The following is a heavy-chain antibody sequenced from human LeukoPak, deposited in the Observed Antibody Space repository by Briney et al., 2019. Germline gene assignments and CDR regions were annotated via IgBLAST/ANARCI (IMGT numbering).Heavy chain of an antibody. CDR1: GGSISSTSYY. CDR2: IYYSGST. Sequence: SETLSLTCTVSGGSISSTSYYWGWIRQPPGKGLQWIGNIYYSGSTYYNPSLKSRVTISVDTSKNQFSLKLSSVTAADTAVYYCAREKIGYCSSNSCFTDYYYYYMDVWGKGTTVTVSS. J-gene: IGHJ6*03. CDR3: AREKIGYCSSNSCFTDYYYYYMDV. V-gene: IGHV4-39*07. D-gene: IGHD2-2*02.